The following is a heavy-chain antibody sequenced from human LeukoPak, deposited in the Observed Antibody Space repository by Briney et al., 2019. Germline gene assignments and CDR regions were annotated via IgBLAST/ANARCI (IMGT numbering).Heavy chain of an antibody. CDR1: GGSINSGSYY. J-gene: IGHJ1*01. CDR2: IYASGST. CDR3: ATSRRVEYFQH. V-gene: IGHV4-61*02. Sequence: SETLSLTCAVSGGSINSGSYYWSWIRQPAGKGLEWIGRIYASGSTHYNPSLKSRVTISVDTSKNQFSLKLSSVTAADTAVYYCATSRRVEYFQHWGQGTLVTVSS. D-gene: IGHD3-3*01.